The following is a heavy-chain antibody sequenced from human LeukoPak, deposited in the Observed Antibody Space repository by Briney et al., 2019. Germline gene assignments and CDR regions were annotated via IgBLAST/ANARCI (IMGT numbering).Heavy chain of an antibody. D-gene: IGHD6-13*01. Sequence: GGSLRLSCVVSGFTVSSNYMSWVRQAPGKGLEWVSVIYSGGSTYYADSVKGRFAISRDNSKNTLYLQMSSLRAEDTAVYYCVKGCEQQLVRLPFDYWGQGTLVTVSS. V-gene: IGHV3-66*01. CDR2: IYSGGST. CDR3: VKGCEQQLVRLPFDY. J-gene: IGHJ4*02. CDR1: GFTVSSNY.